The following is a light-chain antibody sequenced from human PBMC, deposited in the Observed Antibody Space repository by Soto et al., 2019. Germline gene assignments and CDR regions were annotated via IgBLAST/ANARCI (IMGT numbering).Light chain of an antibody. Sequence: EEVMTQSPATLSVSPGARATLSCRASQSVSSKLAWYQQKPGQAPRLLIYGASTRATDIPARFSGSGSGTEFTLSISSLQSEDFAVYYCQQYNSWPPTFGQGTRLEI. V-gene: IGKV3-15*01. J-gene: IGKJ5*01. CDR3: QQYNSWPPT. CDR1: QSVSSK. CDR2: GAS.